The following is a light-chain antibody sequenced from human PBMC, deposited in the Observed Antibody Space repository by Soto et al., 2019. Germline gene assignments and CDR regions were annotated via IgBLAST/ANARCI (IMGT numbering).Light chain of an antibody. Sequence: EIVLTQSPGTLSVSLGERATLSFRASQSVSVNSLAWYQQKGGQAPRLLIYAASTRATGVPDRFSGTGSGTDFALTISRLETDDSAVYYCQQYGGSPFTFGPGTKVDIK. CDR1: QSVSVNS. CDR2: AAS. J-gene: IGKJ3*01. CDR3: QQYGGSPFT. V-gene: IGKV3-20*01.